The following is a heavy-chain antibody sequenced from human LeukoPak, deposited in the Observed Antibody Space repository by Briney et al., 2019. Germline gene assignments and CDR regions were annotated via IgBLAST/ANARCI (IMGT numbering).Heavy chain of an antibody. J-gene: IGHJ3*02. CDR3: AKAPRRLLFEGLDAFDI. V-gene: IGHV3-30*18. CDR1: GFTFSSYG. Sequence: RGSLRLSCAASGFTFSSYGMHWVRQAPGKGLEWVAVISYDGSNKYYADSVKGRFTISRDNSKNTLYLQMNSLRAEDTAVYYCAKAPRRLLFEGLDAFDIWGQGTMVTVSS. CDR2: ISYDGSNK. D-gene: IGHD2-21*01.